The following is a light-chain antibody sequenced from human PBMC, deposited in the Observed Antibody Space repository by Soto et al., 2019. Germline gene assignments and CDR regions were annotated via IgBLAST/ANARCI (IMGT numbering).Light chain of an antibody. V-gene: IGLV2-14*01. Sequence: QSALTQPASVYGSPGQSITISCTGTSSDVGGYKYVSWYQQHPDKAPKLIIYDVTNRPSGISNRFSGSKSGNTASLTISGLQAEDEDDYYCSSYTSSSSYVFGTGTKLTVL. J-gene: IGLJ1*01. CDR2: DVT. CDR1: SSDVGGYKY. CDR3: SSYTSSSSYV.